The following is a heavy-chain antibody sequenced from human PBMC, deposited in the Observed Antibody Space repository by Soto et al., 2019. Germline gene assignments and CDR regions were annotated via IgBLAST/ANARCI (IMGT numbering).Heavy chain of an antibody. J-gene: IGHJ6*02. Sequence: SETLSLTCTVPGGSISSSSYYWGWIRQPPGKGLEWIGSIYHSGSTYYNPSLKSRVTISVDTSKNQFSLKLSSVTAADTAVYYCARGSSWGSYYYYGMDVWGQGTTVTVSS. V-gene: IGHV4-39*01. CDR3: ARGSSWGSYYYYGMDV. D-gene: IGHD6-13*01. CDR2: IYHSGST. CDR1: GGSISSSSYY.